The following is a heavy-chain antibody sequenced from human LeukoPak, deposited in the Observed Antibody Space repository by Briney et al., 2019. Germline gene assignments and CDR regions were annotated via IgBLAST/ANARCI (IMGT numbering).Heavy chain of an antibody. J-gene: IGHJ5*02. V-gene: IGHV1-2*02. CDR3: ARQTNWFDP. CDR2: MNPNSGDT. Sequence: ASVKVSCKASGYTFTGYYMHWVRQAPGQGLEWMGWMNPNSGDTNHAQKFQGRVTMTRDTSISTGYMELSRLRSDDTAVYYCARQTNWFDPWGQGTLVTVSS. CDR1: GYTFTGYY.